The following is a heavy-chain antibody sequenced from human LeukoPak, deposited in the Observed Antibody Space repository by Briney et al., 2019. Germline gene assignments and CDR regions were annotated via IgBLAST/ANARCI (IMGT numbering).Heavy chain of an antibody. J-gene: IGHJ4*02. CDR3: ARDSSWY. V-gene: IGHV1-2*02. CDR1: GGTFSSYA. Sequence: ASVKVSFKASGGTFSSYAISWVRQAPGQGLEWMGWINSNSGGTNYAQKFQGRVTMTRDTSISTAYMELSSLRSDDTAVYYCARDSSWYWGQGTLVTVSS. CDR2: INSNSGGT.